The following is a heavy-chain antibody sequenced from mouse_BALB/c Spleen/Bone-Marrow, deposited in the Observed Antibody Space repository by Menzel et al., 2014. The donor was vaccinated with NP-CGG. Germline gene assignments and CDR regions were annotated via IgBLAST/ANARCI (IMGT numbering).Heavy chain of an antibody. CDR2: IYPGDGDT. CDR3: ARDYRYYAMDY. CDR1: GYTFTSYW. D-gene: IGHD2-14*01. Sequence: VQLQQSGAELARPGASVKLSCKASGYTFTSYWMHWVKQRPGQGLEWIGAIYPGDGDTRYTQKFKGKATLTADKSSSTAYMQLSSLASEDSAVYYCARDYRYYAMDYWGQGTSVTVSS. V-gene: IGHV1-87*01. J-gene: IGHJ4*01.